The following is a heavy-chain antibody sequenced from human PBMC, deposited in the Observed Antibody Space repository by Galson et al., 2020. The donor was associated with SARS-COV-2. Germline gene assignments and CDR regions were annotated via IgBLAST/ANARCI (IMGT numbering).Heavy chain of an antibody. CDR3: AVERAMYYYDSSGLDY. CDR1: RFTFSSYG. Sequence: GGSLRLSCAASRFTFSSYGMHWVRQAPGKGLEWVAVISYDGSNKYYADSVKGRFTISRDNSKNTLYLQMNSLRAEDTAVYYCAVERAMYYYDSSGLDYWGQGTLVTVSS. J-gene: IGHJ4*02. CDR2: ISYDGSNK. V-gene: IGHV3-30*03. D-gene: IGHD3-22*01.